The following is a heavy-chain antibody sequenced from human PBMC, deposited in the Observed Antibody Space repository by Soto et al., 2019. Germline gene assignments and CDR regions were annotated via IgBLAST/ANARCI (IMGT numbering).Heavy chain of an antibody. J-gene: IGHJ4*02. CDR1: GYTFTSYA. CDR2: INAGNGNT. D-gene: IGHD5-12*01. Sequence: ASVKVSCKASGYTFTSYAMHWVRQAPGQRLEWMGWINAGNGNTKYSQKFQGRVTITRDTSASTAYMELSSLRSEDTAVYYCARDLGYSGYDPGGYWGQGTLVPVS. V-gene: IGHV1-3*01. CDR3: ARDLGYSGYDPGGY.